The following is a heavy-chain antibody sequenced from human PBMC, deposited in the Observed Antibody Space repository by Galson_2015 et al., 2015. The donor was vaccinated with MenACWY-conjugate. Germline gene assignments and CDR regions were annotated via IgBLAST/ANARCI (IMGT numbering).Heavy chain of an antibody. V-gene: IGHV1-18*01. CDR3: ARVYYYDSSGYSPGYAFDI. CDR2: SAYIGNT. J-gene: IGHJ3*02. D-gene: IGHD3-22*01. Sequence: SAYIGNTNYAQKLQGRVTMTTDTSTSTAYMELRSLRSDDTAVYYCARVYYYDSSGYSPGYAFDIWGQGTMVTVSS.